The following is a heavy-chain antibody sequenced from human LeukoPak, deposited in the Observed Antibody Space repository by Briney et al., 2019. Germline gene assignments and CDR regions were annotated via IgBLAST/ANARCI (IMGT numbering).Heavy chain of an antibody. CDR2: IYPSDSDT. CDR3: ARQYSAYDY. CDR1: GYSCTTYW. J-gene: IGHJ4*02. D-gene: IGHD5-12*01. Sequence: GESLKISCKGSGYSCTTYWIAWVRQMPGKGLEWMGIIYPSDSDTRYSPSFQGQVTISADKSISTAYLQWSSLKASDTAMYYCARQYSAYDYWGQGTLVTVSS. V-gene: IGHV5-51*01.